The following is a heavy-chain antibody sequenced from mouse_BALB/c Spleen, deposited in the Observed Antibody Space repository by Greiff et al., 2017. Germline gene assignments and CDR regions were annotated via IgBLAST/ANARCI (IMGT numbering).Heavy chain of an antibody. CDR2: INPSTGYT. CDR3: ASMITTGFAY. J-gene: IGHJ3*01. D-gene: IGHD2-4*01. Sequence: VQLQQSGAELAKPGASVKMSCKASGYTFTSYWMHWVKQRPGQGLEWIGYINPSTGYTEYNQKFKDKATLTADKSSSTAYMQLSSLTSEDSAVYYCASMITTGFAYWGQGTLVTVSA. CDR1: GYTFTSYW. V-gene: IGHV1-7*01.